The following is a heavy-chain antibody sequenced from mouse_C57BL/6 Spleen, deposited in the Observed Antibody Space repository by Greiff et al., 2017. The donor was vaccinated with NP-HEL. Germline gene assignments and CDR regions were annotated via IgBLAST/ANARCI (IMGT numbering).Heavy chain of an antibody. Sequence: VQLQQSGPGILQSSQTLSLTCSFSGFSLSTSGMGVSWIRQPSGKGLEWLAHIYWDDDKRYNPSLKSRLTISKDTSRNQVFLKITSVDTADTATYYCARLLDSSGYEFAYWGQGTLVTVSA. D-gene: IGHD3-2*02. CDR1: GFSLSTSGMG. CDR2: IYWDDDK. V-gene: IGHV8-12*01. J-gene: IGHJ3*01. CDR3: ARLLDSSGYEFAY.